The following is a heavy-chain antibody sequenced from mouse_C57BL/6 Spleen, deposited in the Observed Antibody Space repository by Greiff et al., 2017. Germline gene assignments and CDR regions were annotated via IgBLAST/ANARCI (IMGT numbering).Heavy chain of an antibody. CDR2: IDPNSGGT. CDR1: GYTFTSYW. Sequence: VQLQQPGAELVKPGASVKLSCKASGYTFTSYWLHWVKQRPGRGLEWIGRIDPNSGGTKYNEKFKSKATLTVDKPSITAYMQLSSLRSEDSAVYVCARRGTVVAHWYFDVWGTGTTVTVSS. J-gene: IGHJ1*03. CDR3: ARRGTVVAHWYFDV. D-gene: IGHD1-1*01. V-gene: IGHV1-62-3*01.